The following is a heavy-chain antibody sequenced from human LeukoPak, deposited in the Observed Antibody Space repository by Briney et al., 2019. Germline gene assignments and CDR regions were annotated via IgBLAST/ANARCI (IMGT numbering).Heavy chain of an antibody. V-gene: IGHV1-69*05. CDR2: IIPIFGTS. J-gene: IGHJ6*03. D-gene: IGHD3-10*01. CDR1: GGTFSSYA. CDR3: ARSSGPYYCYYMDV. Sequence: SVKVSCKASGGTFSSYAISWVRQAPGQGLEWMGGIIPIFGTSNYAQKFQGRVTITTDESTSTAYMELSSLRSDDTAVYYCARSSGPYYCYYMDVWGKGTTVTVSS.